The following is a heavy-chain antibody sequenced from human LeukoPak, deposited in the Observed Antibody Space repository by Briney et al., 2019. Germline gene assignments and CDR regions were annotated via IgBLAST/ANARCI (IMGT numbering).Heavy chain of an antibody. V-gene: IGHV3-74*01. D-gene: IGHD6-19*01. CDR1: GFTFNGHW. CDR3: ARATAVAGTDS. Sequence: SGGSLRLSCEASGFTFNGHWMHWVRQAPGKGLVWVSRINSDGYSISYADSVKGRFTISRENAKNTLYLQMNSLSVEDTAVYYCARATAVAGTDSWGQGTLVTVSS. CDR2: INSDGYSI. J-gene: IGHJ4*02.